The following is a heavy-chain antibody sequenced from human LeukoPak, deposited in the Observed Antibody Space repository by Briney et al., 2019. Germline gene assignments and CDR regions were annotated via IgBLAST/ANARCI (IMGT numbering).Heavy chain of an antibody. CDR3: ARPGFIGSWGPTGFDY. CDR1: GFTFGDYA. D-gene: IGHD6-13*01. CDR2: IRSKAYGGTT. Sequence: PGGSLRLSCTASGFTFGDYAMSWVRQAPGKGLEWVGFIRSKAYGGTTEYAASVKGRFTISRDDSKSIAYLQMNSLRAEDMAVYYCARPGFIGSWGPTGFDYWGQGTLVTVSS. V-gene: IGHV3-49*04. J-gene: IGHJ4*02.